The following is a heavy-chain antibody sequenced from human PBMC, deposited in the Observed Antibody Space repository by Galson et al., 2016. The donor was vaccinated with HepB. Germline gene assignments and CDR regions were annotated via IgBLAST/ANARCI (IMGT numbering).Heavy chain of an antibody. CDR3: AREGTPLTTVDY. J-gene: IGHJ4*02. Sequence: LSLTCTVSGGSVSSADYFWTWIRQSPGKGLEWIGYIYYTGSTFYHPSLKSRVTISVDKSNNQFSLNLTSVTAADTAIYYCAREGTPLTTVDYWGQGTLVTVSS. CDR2: IYYTGST. CDR1: GGSVSSADYF. V-gene: IGHV4-31*03. D-gene: IGHD4-11*01.